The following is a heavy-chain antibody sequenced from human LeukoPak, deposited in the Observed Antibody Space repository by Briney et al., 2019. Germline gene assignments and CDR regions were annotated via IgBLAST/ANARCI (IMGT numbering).Heavy chain of an antibody. J-gene: IGHJ4*02. D-gene: IGHD6-19*01. Sequence: GGSLRLSCAASGFTLSSYAMSWVRQAPGKGLEWVSAISGSGGSTYYADSVKGRFTISRDNTKNSLFLQMNSLRAEDTAVYYCATGGAVAGRFAYWGQGTLVTVSS. CDR3: ATGGAVAGRFAY. V-gene: IGHV3-23*01. CDR2: ISGSGGST. CDR1: GFTLSSYA.